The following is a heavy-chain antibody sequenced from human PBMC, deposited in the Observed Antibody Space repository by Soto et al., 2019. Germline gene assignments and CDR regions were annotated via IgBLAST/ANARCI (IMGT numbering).Heavy chain of an antibody. Sequence: EVQLLESGGGLVQPGGSLRLSCAASGFTFSSYAMSWVRQAPGKGLEWVSAISGSGGSTYYADSVKGRFTISRDNSKNTLYLQINSLRAEDTAVYYCAKWVLRFLEWFIGEVGPDYYYMAVWGKGTTVTVSS. CDR2: ISGSGGST. J-gene: IGHJ6*03. V-gene: IGHV3-23*01. CDR1: GFTFSSYA. D-gene: IGHD3-3*01. CDR3: AKWVLRFLEWFIGEVGPDYYYMAV.